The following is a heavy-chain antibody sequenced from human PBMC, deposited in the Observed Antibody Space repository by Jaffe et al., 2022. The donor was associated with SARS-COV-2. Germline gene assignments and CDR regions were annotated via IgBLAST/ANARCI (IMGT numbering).Heavy chain of an antibody. J-gene: IGHJ4*02. CDR2: INTSGST. V-gene: IGHV4-61*02. Sequence: QVQLQESGPGLVKPSQTLSLTCTVSGGSLSRGDYYWSWIRQPAGRGLEWIGRINTSGSTDYNPSLKSRVTISVDTSKNQFSLKLSSVTAADTAVYYCARRDEQQDYFDYWGQGTLVTVSS. CDR3: ARRDEQQDYFDY. D-gene: IGHD6-13*01. CDR1: GGSLSRGDYY.